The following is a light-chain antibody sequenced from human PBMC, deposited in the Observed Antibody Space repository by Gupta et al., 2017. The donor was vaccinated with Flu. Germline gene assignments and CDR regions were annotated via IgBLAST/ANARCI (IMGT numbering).Light chain of an antibody. CDR1: YSNTGAPYD. CDR2: ANT. CDR3: QCSDGSLSAWV. V-gene: IGLV1-40*01. Sequence: QSLLPQSPSVSGASAQRVTIPCTGSYSNTGAPYDVHWYHQLPGAAPKLLIFANTNRPSGVPERFSGSKSGTSASLAITGLQAEDEADYYRQCSDGSLSAWVFGGGTHLTVL. J-gene: IGLJ3*02.